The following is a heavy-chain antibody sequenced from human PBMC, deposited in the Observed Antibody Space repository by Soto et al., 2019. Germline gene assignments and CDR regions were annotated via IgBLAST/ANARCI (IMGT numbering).Heavy chain of an antibody. CDR1: GGTFSSYA. Sequence: VASVKVSCKASGGTFSSYAISWVRQAPGQGLEWMGGIIPIFGTANYAQKFQGRVTITADESTSTAYMELSSLRSEDTAVYYCEIISSAWNQDYFDYWGQGTLVTVSS. J-gene: IGHJ4*02. CDR3: EIISSAWNQDYFDY. CDR2: IIPIFGTA. V-gene: IGHV1-69*13. D-gene: IGHD3-3*02.